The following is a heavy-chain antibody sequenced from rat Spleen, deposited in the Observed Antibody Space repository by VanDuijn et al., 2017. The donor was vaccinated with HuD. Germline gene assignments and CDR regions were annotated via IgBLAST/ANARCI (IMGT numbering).Heavy chain of an antibody. D-gene: IGHD1-11*01. V-gene: IGHV5-36*01. CDR2: ISWSGSST. CDR1: GFTFDDYG. Sequence: EVKLVESGGGLVQPGRSLKLSCAASGFTFDDYGMAWVRQAPKNGLAWVANISWSGSSTYYPDNVKGRLTISRDNVKNVLFLQMNNLRSEDTAKYYCTRVRVCLDYWGQGVMVTVSS. CDR3: TRVRVCLDY. J-gene: IGHJ2*01.